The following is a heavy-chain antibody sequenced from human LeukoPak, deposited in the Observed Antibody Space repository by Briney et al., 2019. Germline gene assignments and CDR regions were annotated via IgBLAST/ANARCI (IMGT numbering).Heavy chain of an antibody. CDR3: ARVWGSGWQHY. CDR1: GGTFSSYA. V-gene: IGHV1-69*05. D-gene: IGHD6-19*01. Sequence: RASVKVSCKASGGTFSSYAITWVRQAPGQGLEWMGGIIPIFGTAKYAQKVQGRVTMSTDESTSTAYMELSSLRSEDTAVYYCARVWGSGWQHYWGQGTLVTVSS. CDR2: IIPIFGTA. J-gene: IGHJ4*02.